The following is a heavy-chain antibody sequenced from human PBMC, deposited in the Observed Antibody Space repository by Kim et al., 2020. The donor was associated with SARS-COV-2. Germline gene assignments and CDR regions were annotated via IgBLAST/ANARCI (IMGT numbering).Heavy chain of an antibody. Sequence: KFQGRVTMTRDTSISTAYMELSRLRSDDTAVYYCAREGRDPFRPYYYGMDVWGQGTTVTVSS. D-gene: IGHD3-10*01. J-gene: IGHJ6*02. V-gene: IGHV1-2*02. CDR3: AREGRDPFRPYYYGMDV.